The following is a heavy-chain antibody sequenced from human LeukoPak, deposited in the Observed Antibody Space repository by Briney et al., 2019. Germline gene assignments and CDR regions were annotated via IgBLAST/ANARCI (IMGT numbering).Heavy chain of an antibody. CDR1: GYTFTGYY. V-gene: IGHV1-2*02. CDR2: INPNSGGT. Sequence: ASVKVSCKASGYTFTGYYMHWVRQAPGQGLEWMGWINPNSGGTNYAQKFQGRVTMTRDTSTSTAYMELSRLRSDDTAVYYCATRWFGELLPFDYWGQGTLVTVSS. D-gene: IGHD3-10*01. J-gene: IGHJ4*02. CDR3: ATRWFGELLPFDY.